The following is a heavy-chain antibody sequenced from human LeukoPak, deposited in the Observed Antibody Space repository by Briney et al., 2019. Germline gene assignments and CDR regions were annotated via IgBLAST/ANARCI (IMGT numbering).Heavy chain of an antibody. V-gene: IGHV3-7*01. CDR2: VNQGGTGK. J-gene: IGHJ4*02. D-gene: IGHD3-22*01. Sequence: GGSLRLSCAASGFRFSSQWMSWVRQAPGKGLEWVAIVNQGGTGKYYVDSVKGRFTISRDNSKNTLYLQMNSLRAEDTAVYYCARDLGYYDGSGYFLGDYWGQGTLVTVSS. CDR1: GFRFSSQW. CDR3: ARDLGYYDGSGYFLGDY.